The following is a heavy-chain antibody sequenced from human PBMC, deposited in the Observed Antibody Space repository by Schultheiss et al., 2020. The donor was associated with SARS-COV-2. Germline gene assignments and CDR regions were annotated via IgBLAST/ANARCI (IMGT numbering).Heavy chain of an antibody. CDR2: IKSKTDGGTT. J-gene: IGHJ4*02. D-gene: IGHD6-6*01. Sequence: GGSLRLSCAASGFTFSSYSMNWVRQAPGKGLEWVGRIKSKTDGGTTDYAAPVKGRFTISRDDSKNTLYLQMNSLKTEDTAVYYCTTDSHYGSSTFDYWGQGTLVTVSS. CDR3: TTDSHYGSSTFDY. V-gene: IGHV3-15*01. CDR1: GFTFSSYS.